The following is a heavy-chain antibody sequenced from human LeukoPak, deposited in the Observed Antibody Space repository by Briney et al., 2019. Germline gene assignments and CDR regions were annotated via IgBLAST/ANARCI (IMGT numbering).Heavy chain of an antibody. Sequence: SETLSLTCTVSGGSISSYYWSWIRQPPGKGLEWFGYIYYSGSTNYNPSLKSRVTIPVDTSKNQFSLKLSSVTAADTAVYYCARDKGTATSFFDYWGQGTLVTVSS. CDR3: ARDKGTATSFFDY. D-gene: IGHD5-12*01. CDR1: GGSISSYY. J-gene: IGHJ4*02. V-gene: IGHV4-59*01. CDR2: IYYSGST.